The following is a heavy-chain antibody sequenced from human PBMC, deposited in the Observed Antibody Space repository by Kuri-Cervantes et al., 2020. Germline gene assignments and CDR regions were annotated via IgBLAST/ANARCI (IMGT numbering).Heavy chain of an antibody. CDR3: SREPSGSNAGAVDY. D-gene: IGHD4-23*01. Sequence: GGSLRLSCTASGFTFSDYWMSWVRQAPGRGLEWVPIIYSGDTYYTDSVKGRFTISRDDSMNTLYLQMNSLRAEDSAVYYCSREPSGSNAGAVDYWGQGTLVTVSS. V-gene: IGHV3-53*01. CDR2: IYSGDT. J-gene: IGHJ4*02. CDR1: GFTFSDYW.